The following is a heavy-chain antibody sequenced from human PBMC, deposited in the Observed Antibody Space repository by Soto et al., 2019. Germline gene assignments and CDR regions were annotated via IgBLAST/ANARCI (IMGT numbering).Heavy chain of an antibody. V-gene: IGHV3-64*01. Sequence: PGGSLRLSSAACGVSVSLAEVHGVLQAPGKGLEYVSGISNNGAHTDYAKSVKGRFTISRDNSENTLYLQMGSLRAEDMALYYCARRGYGSRWPNVYMDVWGKGTTVTVSS. CDR3: ARRGYGSRWPNVYMDV. CDR2: ISNNGAHT. CDR1: GVSVSLAE. J-gene: IGHJ6*03. D-gene: IGHD6-13*01.